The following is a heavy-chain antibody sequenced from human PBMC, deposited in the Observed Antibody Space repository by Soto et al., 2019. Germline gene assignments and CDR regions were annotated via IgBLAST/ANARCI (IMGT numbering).Heavy chain of an antibody. CDR3: ARVGSGITGTTYYYYYYMDV. Sequence: SETLSLTCTVSGGSISSYYWSWIRQPPGKGLEWIGYIYYSGSTNYNPSLKSRVTISVDTSKNQFSLKLSSVTAADTAVYYCARVGSGITGTTYYYYYYMDVWGKGTTVTVSS. D-gene: IGHD1-7*01. CDR1: GGSISSYY. CDR2: IYYSGST. V-gene: IGHV4-59*01. J-gene: IGHJ6*03.